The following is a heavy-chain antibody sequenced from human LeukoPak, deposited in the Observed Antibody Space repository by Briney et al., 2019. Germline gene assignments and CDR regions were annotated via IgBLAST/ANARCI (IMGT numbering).Heavy chain of an antibody. D-gene: IGHD6-13*01. Sequence: ASVKVSRKASGYTFTTDYIHWVRQAPGKGLEWMGGFDPEDGETIYAQKFQGRVTITEDTSTDTAYMELSSLRSEDTAVYYCATGVAAAGVPFDYWGQGTLVTVSS. CDR3: ATGVAAAGVPFDY. V-gene: IGHV1-24*01. J-gene: IGHJ4*02. CDR2: FDPEDGET. CDR1: GYTFTTDY.